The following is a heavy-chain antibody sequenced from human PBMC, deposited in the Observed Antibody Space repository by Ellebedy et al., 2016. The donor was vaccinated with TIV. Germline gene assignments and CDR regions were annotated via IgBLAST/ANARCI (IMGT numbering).Heavy chain of an antibody. D-gene: IGHD5-18*01. CDR2: IWYDGSNK. CDR1: GFTFSSYG. CDR3: AREQYVDTTMVLDY. J-gene: IGHJ4*02. V-gene: IGHV3-33*08. Sequence: PGGSLRLSCAASGFTFSSYGMHWVRQAPGKGLEWVAVIWYDGSNKYYADSVKGRFTISRDNSKNTLYLQMNSLRAEDTAVYYCAREQYVDTTMVLDYWGQGTLVTVSS.